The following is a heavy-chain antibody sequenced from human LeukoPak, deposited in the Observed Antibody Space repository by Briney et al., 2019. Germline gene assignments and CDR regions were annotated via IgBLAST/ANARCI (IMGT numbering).Heavy chain of an antibody. CDR1: GGSISSYY. V-gene: IGHV4-4*07. D-gene: IGHD3-10*01. CDR3: ARDREYYGSGSPPLNWFDP. CDR2: IYTSGST. J-gene: IGHJ5*02. Sequence: NPSETLSLTCTVSGGSISSYYWSWIRQPAGKGLEWIGRIYTSGSTNYNPSLKSRVTISVDKSKNQFSLKLSSVTAADTVVYYCARDREYYGSGSPPLNWFDPWGQGTLVTVSS.